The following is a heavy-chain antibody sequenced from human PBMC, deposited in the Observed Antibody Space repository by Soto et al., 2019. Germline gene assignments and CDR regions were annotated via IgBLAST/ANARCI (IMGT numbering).Heavy chain of an antibody. D-gene: IGHD2-8*01. Sequence: GSLRRSCAACGFTFSNAWMNWVRQAPGKGLEWVGRIKSKTDGGTTDYAAPVKGRFTISRDDSKNTLYLQMNSLKTEDTAVYYCTTGDIVLMVYAWNYWGQGTLVTVSS. CDR2: IKSKTDGGTT. V-gene: IGHV3-15*07. CDR3: TTGDIVLMVYAWNY. CDR1: GFTFSNAW. J-gene: IGHJ4*02.